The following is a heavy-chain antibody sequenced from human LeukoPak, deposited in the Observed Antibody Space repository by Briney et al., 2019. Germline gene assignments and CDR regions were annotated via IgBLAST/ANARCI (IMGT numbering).Heavy chain of an antibody. J-gene: IGHJ3*02. CDR2: ISGSGGST. V-gene: IGHV3-23*01. D-gene: IGHD4-17*01. Sequence: TGGSLRLSCAASGFTFSSYAMSWVRQAPGKGLEWVSAISGSGGSTYYAGSVKGRFTISRDNSKNTLYLQMNSLRAEDTAVYYCAKVSGGDYEIYDAFDIWGQGTMVTVSS. CDR1: GFTFSSYA. CDR3: AKVSGGDYEIYDAFDI.